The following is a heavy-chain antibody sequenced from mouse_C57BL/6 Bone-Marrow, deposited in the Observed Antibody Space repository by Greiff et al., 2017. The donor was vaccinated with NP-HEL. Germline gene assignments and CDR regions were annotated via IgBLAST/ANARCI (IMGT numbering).Heavy chain of an antibody. J-gene: IGHJ3*01. Sequence: QVQLQQPGAELVKPGASVKMSCKASGYTFTSYWITWVKQRPGQGLEWIGDIYPGSGSTNYNEKFKSKATLTVDTSSSTAYLQLSSLTAEDSAVYYCAPYDYGGALFAYWGQGTLVTVSA. CDR2: IYPGSGST. D-gene: IGHD2-4*01. V-gene: IGHV1-55*01. CDR3: APYDYGGALFAY. CDR1: GYTFTSYW.